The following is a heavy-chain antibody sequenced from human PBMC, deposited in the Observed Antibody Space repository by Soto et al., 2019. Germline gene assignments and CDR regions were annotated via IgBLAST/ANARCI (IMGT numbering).Heavy chain of an antibody. CDR2: IIPIFGTA. CDR1: GGTFSSYA. V-gene: IGHV1-69*01. D-gene: IGHD2-2*01. J-gene: IGHJ5*02. CDR3: ARVPCSSTSCYHNWFDP. Sequence: QVQLVQSGAEVKKPGSSVKVSCKASGGTFSSYAISWVRQAPGQGREWMGGIIPIFGTANYAQKFQGRVTITADESTSTAYMELSSLRSEDTAVYYCARVPCSSTSCYHNWFDPWGQGTLVTVSS.